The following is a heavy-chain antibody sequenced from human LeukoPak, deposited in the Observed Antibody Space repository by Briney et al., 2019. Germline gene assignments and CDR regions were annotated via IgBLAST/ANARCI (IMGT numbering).Heavy chain of an antibody. CDR2: IWYGGSNK. V-gene: IGHV3-33*01. D-gene: IGHD3-22*01. J-gene: IGHJ4*02. Sequence: PGRSLRLSCAASGFTFSTYGMHWVRQAPGKGLEWVAVIWYGGSNKYYADSVKGRFTISRDNAKNSLYLQMNSLRAEDTAVYYCARDPPLRYDSSGYYQDYWGQGTLVTVSS. CDR3: ARDPPLRYDSSGYYQDY. CDR1: GFTFSTYG.